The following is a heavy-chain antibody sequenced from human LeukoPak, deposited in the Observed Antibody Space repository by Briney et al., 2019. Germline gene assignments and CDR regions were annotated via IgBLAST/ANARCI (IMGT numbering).Heavy chain of an antibody. D-gene: IGHD1-7*01. CDR3: ARDLKLTGFDD. CDR2: INPDSGDT. J-gene: IGHJ4*02. V-gene: IGHV1-2*02. Sequence: GATVMLSCKASGYTFTDYYMHWVRQAPGQGLEWMGWINPDSGDTNYAQKFQGRVTMTRDTSISTAYMELSRLRSDDTAVYYCARDLKLTGFDDWGQGTLVTVSS. CDR1: GYTFTDYY.